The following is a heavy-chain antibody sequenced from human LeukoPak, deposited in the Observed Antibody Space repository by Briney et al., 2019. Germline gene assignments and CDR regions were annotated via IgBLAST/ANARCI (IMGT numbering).Heavy chain of an antibody. CDR1: GFTLSSYA. CDR3: AKDSRGSSVRVFDY. CDR2: IGGSGGST. J-gene: IGHJ4*02. V-gene: IGHV3-23*01. Sequence: PGGSLRLSCAASGFTLSSYAMTWVRQAPGKGLEWVSAIGGSGGSTYYADSVKGRFTISRDNSKNTLYLQMNSLRAEDTAVYYCAKDSRGSSVRVFDYWGQGTLVTVSS.